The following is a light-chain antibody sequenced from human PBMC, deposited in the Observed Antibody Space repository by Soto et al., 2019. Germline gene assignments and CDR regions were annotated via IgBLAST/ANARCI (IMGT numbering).Light chain of an antibody. J-gene: IGLJ2*01. CDR2: DVS. V-gene: IGLV2-14*01. CDR1: SSDVGGYNY. CDR3: SSYTSIGTLV. Sequence: QSALTQPACVSGSPGQSITISCTGTSSDVGGYNYVSWYQQHPGKAPKLMIYDVSNRPSGVSNRFSGSKSGNTASLTISGLQAEDEADYYCSSYTSIGTLVFGGGTKLTVL.